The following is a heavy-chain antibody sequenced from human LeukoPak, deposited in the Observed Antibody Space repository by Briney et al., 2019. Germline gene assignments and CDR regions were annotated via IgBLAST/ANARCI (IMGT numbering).Heavy chain of an antibody. CDR2: ISYDGSNK. D-gene: IGHD3-10*02. CDR1: GFTFSDYD. V-gene: IGHV3-30*18. Sequence: PGGSLRLSCAASGFTFSDYDMHWVRQAPGKGLEWVAVISYDGSNKNYAESVKGRFTISRDNSKNTLYLQMNSLRAEDTAVYYCAELGTTMIGGVWGEGTTVTISS. CDR3: AELGTTMIGGV. J-gene: IGHJ6*04.